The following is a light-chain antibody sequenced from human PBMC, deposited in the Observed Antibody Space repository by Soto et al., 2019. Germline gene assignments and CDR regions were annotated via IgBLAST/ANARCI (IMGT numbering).Light chain of an antibody. Sequence: EIVLTQSPGTLSLSPGERATLSCRASQSVRNNYFAWYQQKPGQAPRLLIHAASTRATGIPDRFSGSGSWTDFTLTINRLEPEDFAVYYCQQYGSAPNTFGPGTKVDI. CDR3: QQYGSAPNT. CDR2: AAS. V-gene: IGKV3-20*01. CDR1: QSVRNNY. J-gene: IGKJ3*01.